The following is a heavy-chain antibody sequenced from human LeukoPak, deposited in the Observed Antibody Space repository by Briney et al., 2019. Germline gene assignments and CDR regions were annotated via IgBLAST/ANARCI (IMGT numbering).Heavy chain of an antibody. J-gene: IGHJ6*02. Sequence: GASVKVSCKSAGYTFTCGYIDWVREGPGQGLEWMGWINPNSGGTNYAQEFQGRVTMTRDTSISTAYMELSRLRSDDTAVYYCARRSHYYSSYAMDVWGQGTTVTVSS. CDR2: INPNSGGT. CDR1: GYTFTCGY. V-gene: IGHV1-2*02. CDR3: ARRSHYYSSYAMDV.